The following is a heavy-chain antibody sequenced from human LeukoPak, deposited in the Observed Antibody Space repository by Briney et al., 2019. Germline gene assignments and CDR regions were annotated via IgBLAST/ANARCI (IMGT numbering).Heavy chain of an antibody. Sequence: WETLSLTCTVSGASISGHHWSWVRQPPGKGLELIGYFCSTVSTNYNPSLKSRVTISVDTSKNQFSLKVDSVTAADTAVYYCARVGPYYDILNGYSRFDYWGQGTLVTVSS. CDR3: ARVGPYYDILNGYSRFDY. CDR2: FCSTVST. J-gene: IGHJ4*02. CDR1: GASISGHH. V-gene: IGHV4-59*11. D-gene: IGHD3-9*01.